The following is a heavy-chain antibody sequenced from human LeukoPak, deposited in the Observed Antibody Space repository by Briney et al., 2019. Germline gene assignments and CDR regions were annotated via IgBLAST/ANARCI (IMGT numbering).Heavy chain of an antibody. D-gene: IGHD3-22*01. V-gene: IGHV1-8*01. CDR3: ARGGPYDSSGHLDW. CDR2: MNPNGANT. J-gene: IGHJ4*02. Sequence: ASVKVSRKASGYTFTSYDINWVRQATGQGLEWMGWMNPNGANTGYAQKFQGRVTMTRNTAITTAYMELSSLTSEDTAVYYCARGGPYDSSGHLDWWGQGTLVTVSS. CDR1: GYTFTSYD.